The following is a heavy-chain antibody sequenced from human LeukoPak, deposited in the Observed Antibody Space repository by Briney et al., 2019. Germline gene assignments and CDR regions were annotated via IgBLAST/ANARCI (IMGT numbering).Heavy chain of an antibody. J-gene: IGHJ5*02. CDR1: GGTFSSYA. CDR3: ASVGITMVRGVIGWFDP. Sequence: SVKVSCKASGGTFSSYAISWVRQAPGQGLEWMGGIIPIFGTANYAQKFRGRVTITADESTSTAYMELSSLRSEDTAVYYCASVGITMVRGVIGWFDPWGQGTLVTVSS. V-gene: IGHV1-69*13. CDR2: IIPIFGTA. D-gene: IGHD3-10*01.